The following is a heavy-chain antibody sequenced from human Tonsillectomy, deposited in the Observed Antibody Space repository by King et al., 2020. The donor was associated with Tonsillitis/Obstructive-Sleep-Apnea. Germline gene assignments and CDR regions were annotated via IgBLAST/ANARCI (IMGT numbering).Heavy chain of an antibody. CDR2: ISYSGNT. CDR3: AGNRKVDY. Sequence: VQLQESGPGLVKPSETLSLTCTVSGGSISSHYWTWIRQPPGKGLEWIAYISYSGNTNYNPSLKSRVTISVDTSKTHFSLKLSSVTAADTAVYYCAGNRKVDYWGQGTLVTVSS. V-gene: IGHV4-59*08. CDR1: GGSISSHY. D-gene: IGHD1-14*01. J-gene: IGHJ4*02.